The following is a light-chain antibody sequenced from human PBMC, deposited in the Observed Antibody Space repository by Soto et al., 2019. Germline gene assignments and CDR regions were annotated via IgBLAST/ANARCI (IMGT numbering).Light chain of an antibody. CDR1: PSVLFTSNNKNY. CDR2: WAS. CDR3: QEHCTAAGT. Sequence: DIVMTQSPDSLAVSLGERATIKCKSSPSVLFTSNNKNYLGWFQQKPRQPPKLLLSWASPRESGVPDRFSGSGGWTNFTRAMCSLQAEEGALYYYQEHCTAAGTFGGGTKVDIK. V-gene: IGKV4-1*01. J-gene: IGKJ4*01.